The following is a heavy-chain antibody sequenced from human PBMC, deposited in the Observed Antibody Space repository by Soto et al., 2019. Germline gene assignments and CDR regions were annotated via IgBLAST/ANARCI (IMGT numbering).Heavy chain of an antibody. CDR3: AKGDYYYGSGSPPPY. CDR2: ISYDGSNK. CDR1: GFTFSSYG. J-gene: IGHJ4*02. Sequence: PGGSLRLSCAASGFTFSSYGMHWVRQAPGKGLEWVAVISYDGSNKYYADSVKGRFTISRDNSKNTLYPQMNSLRAEDTAVYYCAKGDYYYGSGSPPPYWGQGTLVTVSS. V-gene: IGHV3-30*18. D-gene: IGHD3-10*01.